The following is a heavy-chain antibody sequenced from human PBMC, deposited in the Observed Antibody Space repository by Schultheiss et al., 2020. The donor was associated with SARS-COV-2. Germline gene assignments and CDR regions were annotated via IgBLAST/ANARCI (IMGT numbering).Heavy chain of an antibody. V-gene: IGHV3-30*01. CDR2: ISYDGSNK. CDR3: ARDSRYSGSHLVY. CDR1: GFTFSSYA. D-gene: IGHD1-26*01. Sequence: GESLKISCAASGFTFSSYAMHWVRQAPGKGLEWVAVISYDGSNKYYADSVKGRFTISRDNSKNTLYLQMNSLRAEDTAVYYCARDSRYSGSHLVYWGQGTLVTV. J-gene: IGHJ4*02.